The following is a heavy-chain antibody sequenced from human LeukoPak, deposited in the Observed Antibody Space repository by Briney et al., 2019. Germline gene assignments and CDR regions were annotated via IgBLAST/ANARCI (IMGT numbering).Heavy chain of an antibody. J-gene: IGHJ4*02. Sequence: ASVKVSCKASGGTFSSYAISWVRQAPGQGLEWMGGIIPIFGTANYAQKFQGRVTITADKSTSTAYMELSSLRSEDTAVYYCARTLYYGSGSSWVYWGQGTLVTVSS. CDR1: GGTFSSYA. D-gene: IGHD3-10*01. CDR2: IIPIFGTA. CDR3: ARTLYYGSGSSWVY. V-gene: IGHV1-69*06.